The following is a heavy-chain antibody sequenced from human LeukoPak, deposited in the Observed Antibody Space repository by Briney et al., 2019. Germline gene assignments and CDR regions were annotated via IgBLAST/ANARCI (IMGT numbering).Heavy chain of an antibody. CDR2: IYQSGSS. Sequence: ASETLSLTCAVSGGSIGSRNWWSWVRQPPGKGLQWIGEIYQSGSSIYNPSLRSRVTMSVDKSKDQLSLKLSSVTAADTAVYYCARGIGAADFWGQGILVTVSS. D-gene: IGHD3-16*01. V-gene: IGHV4-4*02. CDR1: GGSIGSRNW. J-gene: IGHJ4*02. CDR3: ARGIGAADF.